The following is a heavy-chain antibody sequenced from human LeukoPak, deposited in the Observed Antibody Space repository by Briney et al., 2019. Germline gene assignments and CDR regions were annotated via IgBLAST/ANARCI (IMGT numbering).Heavy chain of an antibody. CDR1: GVSISSGGYY. J-gene: IGHJ4*02. CDR3: ARGDFDWLFDY. CDR2: IYYSGST. D-gene: IGHD3-9*01. V-gene: IGHV4-31*03. Sequence: SEALSLTCTVSGVSISSGGYYWSWIRQHPGKGLEWIGYIYYSGSTYYNPSLKSRVTISVDTSKNQFSLKLSSVTAADTAVYYCARGDFDWLFDYWGQGTLVTVSS.